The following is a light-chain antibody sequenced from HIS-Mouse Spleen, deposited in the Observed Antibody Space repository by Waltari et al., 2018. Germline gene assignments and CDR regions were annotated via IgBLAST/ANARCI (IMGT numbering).Light chain of an antibody. CDR2: EDS. CDR3: YSTDSSGNHRV. V-gene: IGLV3-10*01. Sequence: SYELTQPPSVSVSPGQTARITCSGDALPKKYAYWYQQKSGQAPVLVIYEDSKRPPGIPERFSGSGSGTMATLTISGAQVEDEADYYCYSTDSSGNHRVFGGGTKLTVL. J-gene: IGLJ2*01. CDR1: ALPKKY.